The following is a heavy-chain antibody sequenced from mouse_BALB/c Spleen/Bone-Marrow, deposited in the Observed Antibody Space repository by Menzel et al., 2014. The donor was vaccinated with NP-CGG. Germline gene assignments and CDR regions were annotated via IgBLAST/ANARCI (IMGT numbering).Heavy chain of an antibody. CDR1: GLTFTDYY. D-gene: IGHD1-1*01. V-gene: IGHV7-3*02. CDR3: ARDVYGFDV. CDR2: IRNKANGYTT. Sequence: DVQLQESGGGLVQPGGSLRLSCAPSGLTFTDYYMSWVRQPPGKALEWLGFIRNKANGYTTEYSASVKGRFTISRDNSQSILYLQMNTLRAEDSATYYCARDVYGFDVWCAGTTVSVSS. J-gene: IGHJ1*01.